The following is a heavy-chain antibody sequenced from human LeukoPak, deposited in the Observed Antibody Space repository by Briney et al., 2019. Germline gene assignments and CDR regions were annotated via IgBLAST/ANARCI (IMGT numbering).Heavy chain of an antibody. CDR2: IWYDGSNK. CDR3: ARSTTYYYDSSGDVAFDI. J-gene: IGHJ3*02. CDR1: GFTFSSYG. Sequence: GGSLRLSCAASGFTFSSYGMHWVRQAPGKGLEWVAVIWYDGSNKYYADSVKGRFTISRDNSKNTLYLQMNSLRAEDTAVYYCARSTTYYYDSSGDVAFDIWGQGTMVTVSS. D-gene: IGHD3-22*01. V-gene: IGHV3-33*01.